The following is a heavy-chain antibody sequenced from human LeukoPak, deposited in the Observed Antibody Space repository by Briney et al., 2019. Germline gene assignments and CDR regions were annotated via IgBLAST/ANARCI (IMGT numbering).Heavy chain of an antibody. D-gene: IGHD4-11*01. CDR2: ISSSSNYI. CDR3: ARGTPTTRDFDY. J-gene: IGHJ4*02. Sequence: PGGSLTLSCAASGLTFGSCDMNWVRQAPGKGQEWVSFISSSSNYIYYTDSVKGRFTISRDNAKNSLFLQMHSLRAEDTAVYYCARGTPTTRDFDYWGQGTLVTVSS. CDR1: GLTFGSCD. V-gene: IGHV3-21*01.